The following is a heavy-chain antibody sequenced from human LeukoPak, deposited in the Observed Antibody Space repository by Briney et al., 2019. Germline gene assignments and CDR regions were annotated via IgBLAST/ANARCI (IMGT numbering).Heavy chain of an antibody. D-gene: IGHD3-10*01. V-gene: IGHV4-39*01. Sequence: SETLSLTCTVSGGSISSSSYYWGWIRQPPGQGLEWIGSIYYSGSTYYNPSLKSRVTISVDTSKNQFSLKLSSVTAADTAVYYCARRPRQYITMVRGVISWFDPWGQGTLVTVSS. CDR2: IYYSGST. J-gene: IGHJ5*02. CDR1: GGSISSSSYY. CDR3: ARRPRQYITMVRGVISWFDP.